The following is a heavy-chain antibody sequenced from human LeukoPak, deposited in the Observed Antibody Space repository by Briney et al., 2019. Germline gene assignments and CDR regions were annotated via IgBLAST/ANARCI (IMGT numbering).Heavy chain of an antibody. Sequence: PGGSLRLSCAASGFTFSNYEMIWVRQAPGKGLEWLSYVSVSGGATEYADSAKGRFTTSRDDAKNTLYLQMNTLRAEDTAIYYCARKTDRPGAVGRDRYFDLWGRGTLVTVSS. V-gene: IGHV3-48*03. CDR3: ARKTDRPGAVGRDRYFDL. CDR1: GFTFSNYE. D-gene: IGHD6-13*01. J-gene: IGHJ2*01. CDR2: VSVSGGAT.